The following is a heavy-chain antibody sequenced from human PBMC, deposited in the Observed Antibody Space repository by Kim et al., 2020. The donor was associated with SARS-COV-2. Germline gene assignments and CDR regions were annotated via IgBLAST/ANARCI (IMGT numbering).Heavy chain of an antibody. CDR2: IYYSGST. CDR3: ARQYSSSWDYYYYYGMDV. CDR1: GGSISSSSYY. V-gene: IGHV4-39*01. J-gene: IGHJ6*02. Sequence: SETLSLTCTVSGGSISSSSYYWGWIRQPPGKGLEWIGSIYYSGSTYYNPSLKSRVTISVDTSKNQFSLKLSSVTAADTAVYYCARQYSSSWDYYYYYGMDVWGQGTTVTVSS. D-gene: IGHD6-13*01.